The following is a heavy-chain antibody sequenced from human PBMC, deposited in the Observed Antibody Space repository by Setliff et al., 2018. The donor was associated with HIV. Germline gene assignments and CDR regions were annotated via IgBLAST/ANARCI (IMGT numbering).Heavy chain of an antibody. D-gene: IGHD2-15*01. CDR2: IYYSGST. CDR1: GDSTSSSSSY. CDR3: ARSVPRYCSGGSCYPPLFDY. V-gene: IGHV4-39*01. Sequence: PSETLSLTCTVSGDSTSSSSSYWGWIRQPPGKGLEWIGSIYYSGSTYYNPSLKSRVTISVDTSKNQFSLKLSSVTAADTAVYYCARSVPRYCSGGSCYPPLFDYWGQGTLVT. J-gene: IGHJ4*02.